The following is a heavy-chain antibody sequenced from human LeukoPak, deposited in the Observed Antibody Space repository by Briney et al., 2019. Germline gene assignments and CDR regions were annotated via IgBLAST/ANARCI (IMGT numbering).Heavy chain of an antibody. CDR2: INTNTGNP. V-gene: IGHV7-4-1*02. D-gene: IGHD3-22*01. CDR3: ARVRYYDSSGYLNWFDP. Sequence: ASVKVSCKASGYTFTSYAMNWVRQAPGQALEWMGWINTNTGNPTYAQGFTGRFVFSLDTSVSTAYLQISSLKAEDTAVYYCARVRYYDSSGYLNWFDPWGQGTLVTVSS. CDR1: GYTFTSYA. J-gene: IGHJ5*02.